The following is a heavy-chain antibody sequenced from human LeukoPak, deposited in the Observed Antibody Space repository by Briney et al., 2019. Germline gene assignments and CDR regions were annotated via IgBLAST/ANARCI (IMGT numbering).Heavy chain of an antibody. D-gene: IGHD2-8*02. Sequence: PGGSLRLSCAASGFTFSSYAMSWVRQAPGKGLEWVSGISGSGDSTYYADSVKGRFAISRDNSKNTLYLQMNSLRAEDTAVYYCAKTTGSNLWYFDLWGRGTLVTVSS. CDR2: ISGSGDST. CDR1: GFTFSSYA. J-gene: IGHJ2*01. CDR3: AKTTGSNLWYFDL. V-gene: IGHV3-23*01.